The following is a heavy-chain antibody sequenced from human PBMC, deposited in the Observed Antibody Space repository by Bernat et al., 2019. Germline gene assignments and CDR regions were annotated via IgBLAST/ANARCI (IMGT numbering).Heavy chain of an antibody. CDR1: GFTFSRYW. D-gene: IGHD2-21*02. V-gene: IGHV3-74*01. J-gene: IGHJ4*02. Sequence: EVQLVESGGGLIQPGGSLRLSCAASGFTFSRYWMHWVRQAPGKGRVWVSRVNSDGSTAAYAESVKGRFTISRDNTKNTLYLQMNSLRDEDTGIYFCARVAVTDDYWGQGILVTVSS. CDR3: ARVAVTDDY. CDR2: VNSDGSTA.